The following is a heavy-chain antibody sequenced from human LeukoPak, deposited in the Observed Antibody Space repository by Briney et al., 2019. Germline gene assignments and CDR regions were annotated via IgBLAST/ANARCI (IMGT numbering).Heavy chain of an antibody. D-gene: IGHD4/OR15-4a*01. CDR1: GFTFSSYG. CDR3: ARRAGAYSHPYDY. Sequence: GGTLRLSCAASGFTFSSYGVSWVRQAPGKGLEWVSAISGSGGSTYYADSVKGRFTISRDNSKNTLYLQMNSLRAEDTAVYDCARRAGAYSHPYDYWGQGTLVTVSS. J-gene: IGHJ4*02. CDR2: ISGSGGST. V-gene: IGHV3-23*01.